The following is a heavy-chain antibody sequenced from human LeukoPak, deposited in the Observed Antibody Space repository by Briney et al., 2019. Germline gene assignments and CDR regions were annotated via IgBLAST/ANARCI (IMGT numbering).Heavy chain of an antibody. CDR1: GGSISSYY. CDR3: ARALYSSSWYLDY. D-gene: IGHD6-13*01. CDR2: IYYSGST. Sequence: SETLSLTCTVSGGSISSYYWSWIRQPPGKGLEWIGYIYYSGSTNYNPSLKSRVTISVDTSKNQFSLKLRSVTAADTAVYHCARALYSSSWYLDYWGQGTLVTVSS. V-gene: IGHV4-59*01. J-gene: IGHJ4*02.